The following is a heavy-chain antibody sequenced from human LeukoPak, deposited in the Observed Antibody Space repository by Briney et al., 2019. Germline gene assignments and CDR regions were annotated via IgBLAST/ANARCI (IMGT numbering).Heavy chain of an antibody. CDR2: TYYRSGWYN. Sequence: SQTLSLTCALSGDSVSTSRSAWNWIRQSPSRGLEWLGRTYYRSGWYNDYAASVKSRITISPDTSKNQFSLQLNSLTTEDTAVYFCARVNSWTEEPDTGFDYWGQGTLVTVSS. D-gene: IGHD1-14*01. J-gene: IGHJ4*02. V-gene: IGHV6-1*01. CDR3: ARVNSWTEEPDTGFDY. CDR1: GDSVSTSRSA.